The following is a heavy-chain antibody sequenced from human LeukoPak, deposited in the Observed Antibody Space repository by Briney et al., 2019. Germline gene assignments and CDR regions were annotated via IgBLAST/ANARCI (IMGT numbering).Heavy chain of an antibody. CDR2: IYYSGST. D-gene: IGHD2-2*01. V-gene: IGHV4-59*01. J-gene: IGHJ5*02. CDR3: ARDGGYCSSTSCYRSWFDP. Sequence: PSETLSLTCTVSGGSISSYYWSWIRQPPGKGLEWIGYIYYSGSTNYNPSLKSRVAISVDTSKNQFSLKLSSVTAADTAVYYCARDGGYCSSTSCYRSWFDPWSQGTLVTVSS. CDR1: GGSISSYY.